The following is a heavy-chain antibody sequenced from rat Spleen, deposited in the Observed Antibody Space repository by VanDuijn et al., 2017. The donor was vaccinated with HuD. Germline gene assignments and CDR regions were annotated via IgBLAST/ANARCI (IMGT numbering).Heavy chain of an antibody. V-gene: IGHV5-7*01. CDR1: GFTFNDYD. D-gene: IGHD1-1*01. J-gene: IGHJ2*01. Sequence: EVQLVESGGGLVQPGRSLKLSCAASGFTFNDYDMAWVRQAPKKGLEWVATISYDGSRTYYRDSVKGRFTISRDNAKSTLYLQMNSLRSEDTATYYCARQGHYYSGDKRFDYWGQGVMVTVSS. CDR3: ARQGHYYSGDKRFDY. CDR2: ISYDGSRT.